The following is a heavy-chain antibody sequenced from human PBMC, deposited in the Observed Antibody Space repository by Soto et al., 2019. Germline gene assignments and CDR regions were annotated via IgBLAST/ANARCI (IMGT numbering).Heavy chain of an antibody. D-gene: IGHD3-16*02. J-gene: IGHJ4*02. Sequence: EVQLLESGGGLVQPGGSLRLSCAASGFTFSDYASTWVRQPPGKGLEWVSAISETGGASYYADSVKGRFTISRDNSKNTASLQLNSLRAGDTAVYYCAKGGRRRGSYPPLDYWGQGTLVSVSS. CDR3: AKGGRRRGSYPPLDY. V-gene: IGHV3-23*01. CDR2: ISETGGAS. CDR1: GFTFSDYA.